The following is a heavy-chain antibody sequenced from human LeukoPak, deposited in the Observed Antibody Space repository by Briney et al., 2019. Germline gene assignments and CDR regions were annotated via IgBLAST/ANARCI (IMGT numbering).Heavy chain of an antibody. CDR1: GFTLSSYA. CDR3: AKEAYYDFWSDYYTGFGGDY. CDR2: ISGSGGST. J-gene: IGHJ4*02. Sequence: AGGSLRLSCAASGFTLSSYAMICARQAPGRGLEWVSAISGSGGSTYYAASVKGRFTISRDTSKNTLYLQMNSLRAEDTAVYYCAKEAYYDFWSDYYTGFGGDYWGQGTLVTVSS. V-gene: IGHV3-23*01. D-gene: IGHD3-3*01.